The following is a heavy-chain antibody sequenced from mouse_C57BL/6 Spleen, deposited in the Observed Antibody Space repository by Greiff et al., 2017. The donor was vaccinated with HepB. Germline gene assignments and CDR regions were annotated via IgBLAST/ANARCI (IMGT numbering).Heavy chain of an antibody. Sequence: VQRVESGPELVKPGASVKISCKASGYAFSSSWMNWVKQRPGKGLEWIGRIYPGDGDTNYNGKFKGKATLTADKSSSTAYMQLSSLTSEDSAVYFCAREGSFDYWGQGTTLTVSS. CDR2: IYPGDGDT. CDR3: AREGSFDY. J-gene: IGHJ2*01. V-gene: IGHV1-82*01. CDR1: GYAFSSSW.